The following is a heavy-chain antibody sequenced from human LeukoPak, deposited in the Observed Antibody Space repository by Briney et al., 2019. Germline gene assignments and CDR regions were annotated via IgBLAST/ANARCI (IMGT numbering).Heavy chain of an antibody. D-gene: IGHD2-8*02. CDR2: ISSDGSKK. V-gene: IGHV3-30*18. Sequence: PGGSLRLSCAASGFTFNSCGMHWVRQAPGEGREWVALISSDGSKKYYAHSVKGRFTLSRDNSRNTLYLQMERLRPEDTAVYFCANVYSTYWSAPARFEYWGRGTLVTVSS. CDR1: GFTFNSCG. CDR3: ANVYSTYWSAPARFEY. J-gene: IGHJ4*02.